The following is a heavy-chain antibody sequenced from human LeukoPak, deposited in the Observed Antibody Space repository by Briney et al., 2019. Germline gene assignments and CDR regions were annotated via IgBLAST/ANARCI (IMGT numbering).Heavy chain of an antibody. D-gene: IGHD4-17*01. Sequence: GGSLRLSCAASGFTFSSYSMNWVRQAPGKGLEWVSSISSSSSYIYYADSVKGRFTISRDNSKNTLYLQMNSLRAEDTAIYYCAKVPRMTTVTNFDYWGQGTLVTVSS. CDR3: AKVPRMTTVTNFDY. J-gene: IGHJ4*02. V-gene: IGHV3-21*04. CDR2: ISSSSSYI. CDR1: GFTFSSYS.